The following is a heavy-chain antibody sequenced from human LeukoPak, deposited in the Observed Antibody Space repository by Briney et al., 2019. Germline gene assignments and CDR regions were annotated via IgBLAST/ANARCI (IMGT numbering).Heavy chain of an antibody. V-gene: IGHV4-59*01. CDR1: GGSISSYY. D-gene: IGHD3-22*01. J-gene: IGHJ4*02. Sequence: SETLSLTCTVSGGSISSYYWSWIRQPPGKGLEWIGYIYYSGSTNYNPSLKSRVPISVDTSKNQFSLKLSSVTAADAAVYYCAREAREPDGDSSGYFDYWGQGTLVTVSS. CDR2: IYYSGST. CDR3: AREAREPDGDSSGYFDY.